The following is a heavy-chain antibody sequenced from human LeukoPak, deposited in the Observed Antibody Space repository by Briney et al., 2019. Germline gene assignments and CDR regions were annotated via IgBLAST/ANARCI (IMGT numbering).Heavy chain of an antibody. CDR2: IYPGDSDI. CDR1: GYRFTIYW. CDR3: ARRGTAMDY. D-gene: IGHD5-18*01. V-gene: IGHV5-51*01. J-gene: IGHJ4*02. Sequence: GESLKISCKGSGYRFTIYWIGWVRQMPGRGLGWIGIIYPGDSDIRYSPSFQGQVNISADKSISTAYLQWSSLKASDTAMYYCARRGTAMDYWGQGTLVTVSS.